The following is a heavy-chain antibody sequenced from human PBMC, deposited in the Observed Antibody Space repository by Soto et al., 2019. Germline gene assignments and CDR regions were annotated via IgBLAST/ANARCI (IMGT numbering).Heavy chain of an antibody. CDR1: GGSISSYY. D-gene: IGHD1-26*01. V-gene: IGHV4-59*01. CDR3: ARYSGTYYVY. Sequence: TSETLSLTCTVSGGSISSYYWSWIRQPPGKGLEWIGYIYYSGSTNYNPSLKSRVTISVDTSKNQFSLKLSSVTAADTAVYYCARYSGTYYVYWGQGTLVTVSS. J-gene: IGHJ4*02. CDR2: IYYSGST.